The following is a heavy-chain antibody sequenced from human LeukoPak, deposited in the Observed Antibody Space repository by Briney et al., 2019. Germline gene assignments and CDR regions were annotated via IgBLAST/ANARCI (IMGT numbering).Heavy chain of an antibody. CDR1: GFTFSSYA. J-gene: IGHJ4*02. D-gene: IGHD3-9*01. V-gene: IGHV3-30-3*01. CDR3: ARGTFDWSSYYFDY. Sequence: PGRSLRLSCAASGFTFSSYAMHWVRQAPGKGLEWVAVISYDGSNKYHADSVKGRFTISRDNSKNTLYLQMNSLRAEDTAVYYCARGTFDWSSYYFDYWGQGTLVTVSS. CDR2: ISYDGSNK.